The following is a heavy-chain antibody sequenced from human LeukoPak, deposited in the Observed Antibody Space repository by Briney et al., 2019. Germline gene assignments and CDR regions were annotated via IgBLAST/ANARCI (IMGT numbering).Heavy chain of an antibody. CDR1: GFDFSSNW. V-gene: IGHV3-74*01. CDR2: IKGDGIST. J-gene: IGHJ4*02. CDR3: AKEEAGIAAAIY. D-gene: IGHD6-13*01. Sequence: GGSLRLSCAASGFDFSSNWMHWVRHAPGQGLVWVSRIKGDGISTNYADSVKGRFTISRDIAKNTLYLQMNSLRAEDTAVYYCAKEEAGIAAAIYWGQGTLVTVSS.